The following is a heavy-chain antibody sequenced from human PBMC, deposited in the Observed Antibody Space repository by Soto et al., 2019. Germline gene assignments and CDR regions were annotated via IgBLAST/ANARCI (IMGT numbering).Heavy chain of an antibody. J-gene: IGHJ4*02. CDR3: ARRYCSAGICHYFDY. D-gene: IGHD2-15*01. V-gene: IGHV4-39*01. CDR1: VGSISSSSYY. Sequence: QLQLQESGPGLVNPSETLSLTCTVSVGSISSSSYYWGWIRQPPGKGLEWIGIINYSGTTYYNPSLKSRVTMSIDTSKNQFSLKLSAMTAADAAVYFCARRYCSAGICHYFDYWGQGTLVTVSS. CDR2: INYSGTT.